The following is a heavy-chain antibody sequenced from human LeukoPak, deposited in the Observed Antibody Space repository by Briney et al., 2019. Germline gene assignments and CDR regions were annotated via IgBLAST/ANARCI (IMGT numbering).Heavy chain of an antibody. Sequence: PGGSLRLSCAASGFTFSGYSMNWVRQAPGKGLEWVSSISSTGTYTYYADSVKGRFTISGDNVKNSLYLQMNSLRAEDTAVYYCARPRAGDLDYWGQGTLVTVSS. D-gene: IGHD3-16*01. V-gene: IGHV3-21*01. CDR1: GFTFSGYS. CDR2: ISSTGTYT. J-gene: IGHJ4*02. CDR3: ARPRAGDLDY.